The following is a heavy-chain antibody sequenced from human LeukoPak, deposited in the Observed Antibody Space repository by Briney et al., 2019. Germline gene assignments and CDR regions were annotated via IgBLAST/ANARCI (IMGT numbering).Heavy chain of an antibody. V-gene: IGHV3-9*01. Sequence: GRSLRLSCATSGFTFDDYAMPWVRQAPGKGLEWVSGISWNSGSIGYADSVKGRFTISRDNAKNSLYLQMNSLRAEDTALYYCAKATSEYYFDYWGQGTLVTVSS. CDR2: ISWNSGSI. CDR3: AKATSEYYFDY. J-gene: IGHJ4*02. CDR1: GFTFDDYA.